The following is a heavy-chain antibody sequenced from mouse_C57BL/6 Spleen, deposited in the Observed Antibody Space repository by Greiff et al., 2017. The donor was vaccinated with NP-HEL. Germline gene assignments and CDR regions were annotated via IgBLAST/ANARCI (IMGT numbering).Heavy chain of an antibody. Sequence: EVHLVESGGDLVKPGGSLKLSCAASGFTFSSYGMSWVRQTPDKRLEWVATISSGGSYTYYPDSVKGRFTISRDNAKNTLYLQMSSLKSEDTSMYYCARHDGHFDYWGQGTTLTVSS. CDR1: GFTFSSYG. D-gene: IGHD2-3*01. J-gene: IGHJ2*01. V-gene: IGHV5-6*01. CDR3: ARHDGHFDY. CDR2: ISSGGSYT.